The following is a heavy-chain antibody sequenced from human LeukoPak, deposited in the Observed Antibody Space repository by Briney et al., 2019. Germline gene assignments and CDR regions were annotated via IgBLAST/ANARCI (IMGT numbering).Heavy chain of an antibody. D-gene: IGHD3-10*01. CDR2: ITTSSSYI. CDR1: GFTFSSYS. V-gene: IGHV3-21*01. J-gene: IGHJ4*02. Sequence: PGGSLRLSCAASGFTFSSYSMNWVRQAPGKGLEWVSSITTSSSYIYYADLVKGRFTTSRDNAKNSLYLQMNSLRAEDTAVYYCARDWYYYGSGSYWIDYWGQGTLVTVSS. CDR3: ARDWYYYGSGSYWIDY.